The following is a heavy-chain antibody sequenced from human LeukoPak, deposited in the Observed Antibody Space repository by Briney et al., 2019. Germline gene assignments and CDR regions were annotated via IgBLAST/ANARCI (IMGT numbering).Heavy chain of an antibody. V-gene: IGHV3-33*01. Sequence: GGSLRLSCAASGFTFSSYGMHWVRQAPGKGLEWVAVIWYDGSNKYYADSVKGRFTISRDNSKNTLYLQMNSLGAEDTAVYYCARSSYSSSWTGWFDPWGKGTLVTVSS. J-gene: IGHJ5*02. D-gene: IGHD6-13*01. CDR2: IWYDGSNK. CDR3: ARSSYSSSWTGWFDP. CDR1: GFTFSSYG.